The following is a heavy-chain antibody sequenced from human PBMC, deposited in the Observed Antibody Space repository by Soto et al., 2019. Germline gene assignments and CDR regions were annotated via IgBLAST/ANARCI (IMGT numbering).Heavy chain of an antibody. V-gene: IGHV4-39*01. J-gene: IGHJ4*02. CDR3: ARHLILIPAYDFWSGYPYYFDY. Sequence: SETLSLTCTVSGGSISSSSYYWGWIRQPPGKGLEWVGSIFYSGSTYYNPSLKSRVTISVDTSKNQFSLKLSSVTAADTAVYYCARHLILIPAYDFWSGYPYYFDYWGQGNLVTVSS. D-gene: IGHD3-3*01. CDR2: IFYSGST. CDR1: GGSISSSSYY.